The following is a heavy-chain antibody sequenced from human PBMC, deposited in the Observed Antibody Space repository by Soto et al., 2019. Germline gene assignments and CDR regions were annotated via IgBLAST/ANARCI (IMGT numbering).Heavy chain of an antibody. J-gene: IGHJ6*03. CDR1: GGSISSYY. D-gene: IGHD6-19*01. CDR2: IYYSGST. CDR3: ARAGYSSGWQNYYYYYMDV. Sequence: PSDTLSLTCTVSGGSISSYYWSWIRQPPGKGLEWIGYIYYSGSTNYNPSLRSRVTISVDTSKNQFSLKLSSVTAADTAVYYCARAGYSSGWQNYYYYYMDVWGKGTTVTVSS. V-gene: IGHV4-59*08.